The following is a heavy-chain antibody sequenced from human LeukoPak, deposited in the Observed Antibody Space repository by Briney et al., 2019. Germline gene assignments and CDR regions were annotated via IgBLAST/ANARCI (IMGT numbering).Heavy chain of an antibody. V-gene: IGHV4-59*08. Sequence: SETLSLTCTVSGGSISSYYWSWIRQPPGKGLEWIGYIYYSGSTNYNPSLKSRVTISVDTSKNQFSLKLSSVTAADTAVCYCARHGPRLVPFDYWGQGTLVTVSS. CDR3: ARHGPRLVPFDY. J-gene: IGHJ4*02. CDR1: GGSISSYY. CDR2: IYYSGST. D-gene: IGHD6-6*01.